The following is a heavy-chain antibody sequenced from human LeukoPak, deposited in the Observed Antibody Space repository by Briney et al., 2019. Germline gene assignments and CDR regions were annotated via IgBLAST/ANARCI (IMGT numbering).Heavy chain of an antibody. CDR3: ARDKGPSGWYPNWFAR. D-gene: IGHD6-19*01. Sequence: SETLSLTCTVAGGSISSYYWSWVRQPPGKGLEWVGYIYYSGRTNYNPSLKSPITISVDTSTNQFSLKLSSVTAADTAVYYCARDKGPSGWYPNWFARWGQGTLVTVSS. CDR1: GGSISSYY. V-gene: IGHV4-59*12. CDR2: IYYSGRT. J-gene: IGHJ5*02.